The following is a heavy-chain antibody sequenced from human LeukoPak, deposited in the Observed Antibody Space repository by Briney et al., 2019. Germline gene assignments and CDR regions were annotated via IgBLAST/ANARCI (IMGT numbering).Heavy chain of an antibody. D-gene: IGHD3-22*01. CDR1: GFTFDDYG. J-gene: IGHJ5*02. CDR2: INWNGGST. Sequence: PGGSLRLSCAASGFTFDDYGMSWVRQAPGKGLEWVSGINWNGGSTGYADSVKGRFTISRDNAKNSLYLQTNSLRAEDTALNYCARVVVVVTASRNWFDPWGQGTLVTVSS. V-gene: IGHV3-20*04. CDR3: ARVVVVVTASRNWFDP.